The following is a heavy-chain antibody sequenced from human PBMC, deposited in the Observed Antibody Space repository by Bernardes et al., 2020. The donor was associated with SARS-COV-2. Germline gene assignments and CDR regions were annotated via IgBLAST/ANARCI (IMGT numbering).Heavy chain of an antibody. CDR1: EFTFRSSW. Sequence: VGSLLLSCAASEFTFRSSWMHWVRQAPGPGLVWVSRINSDGGSTSYADSVKGRFTISRDNSKNTLYLQMNSLRAEDTAVYYCVRARAFDYWGQGTLVTVSS. V-gene: IGHV3-74*01. CDR2: INSDGGST. J-gene: IGHJ4*02. CDR3: VRARAFDY.